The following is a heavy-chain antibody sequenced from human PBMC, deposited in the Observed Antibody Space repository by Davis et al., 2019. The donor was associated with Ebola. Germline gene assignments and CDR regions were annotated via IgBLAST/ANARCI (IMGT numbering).Heavy chain of an antibody. D-gene: IGHD6-13*01. J-gene: IGHJ4*02. CDR2: ISSSSSYT. CDR3: VKGGWQQYFDY. Sequence: GGSLRLSCAASGFTFSDYYMSWIRQAPGKGLEWVSYISSSSSYTNYADSVKGRFTISRDNSKNTLYLQMNSLRAEDTAVYYCVKGGWQQYFDYWGQGTLVTVSS. CDR1: GFTFSDYY. V-gene: IGHV3-11*03.